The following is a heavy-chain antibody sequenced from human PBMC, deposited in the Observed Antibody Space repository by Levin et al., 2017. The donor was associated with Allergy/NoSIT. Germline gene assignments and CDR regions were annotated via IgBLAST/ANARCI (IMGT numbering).Heavy chain of an antibody. CDR3: ARHQRDIRRLDY. V-gene: IGHV5-51*01. J-gene: IGHJ4*02. CDR2: IYPGNSET. CDR1: GYSFTSYW. Sequence: GESLKISCKGSGYSFTSYWIGWVRQMPGKGLELMGIIYPGNSETRYSPSFQGQVTISVDKSISTAYLQWSSLKASDTAIYYCARHQRDIRRLDYWGQGTRVTVSA. D-gene: IGHD2-15*01.